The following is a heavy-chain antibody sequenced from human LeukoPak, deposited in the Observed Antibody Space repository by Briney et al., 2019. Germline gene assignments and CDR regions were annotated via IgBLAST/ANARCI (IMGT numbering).Heavy chain of an antibody. CDR3: ARGLWFGELGAFDI. CDR2: IYYSGST. D-gene: IGHD3-10*01. Sequence: SETLSLTCTASGGSISSYYWSWIRQPPGKGLEWIGYIYYSGSTNYNPSLKRRVTISLDTSKNQFSLKLSSVTAADTAVYYCARGLWFGELGAFDIWGQGTMVTVSS. CDR1: GGSISSYY. V-gene: IGHV4-59*01. J-gene: IGHJ3*02.